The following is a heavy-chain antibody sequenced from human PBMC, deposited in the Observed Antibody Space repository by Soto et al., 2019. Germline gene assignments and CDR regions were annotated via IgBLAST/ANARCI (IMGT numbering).Heavy chain of an antibody. CDR3: ARRFCSTGNCRGIGFDY. V-gene: IGHV3-13*01. CDR1: GFPFSSHD. J-gene: IGHJ4*02. Sequence: VGSLRLSCAASGFPFSSHDMHWVRQVTGKGLEWVSAIGADGGTYYLGSVKGRFTISRENAENSVYLQMNSLRVGDTAVYYCARRFCSTGNCRGIGFDYWGQGALVTVSS. D-gene: IGHD2-15*01. CDR2: IGADGGT.